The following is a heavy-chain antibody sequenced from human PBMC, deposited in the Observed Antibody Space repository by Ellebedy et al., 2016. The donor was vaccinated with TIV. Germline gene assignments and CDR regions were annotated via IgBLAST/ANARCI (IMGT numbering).Heavy chain of an antibody. CDR3: AGIADVRFDP. J-gene: IGHJ5*02. CDR1: GFTFSSYS. Sequence: GESLKISCAASGFTFSSYSMNWVRQAPGKGLEWVSAISGSGGSTYYADSVKGRFTISRDNSKNTLYLQMNSLRAEDTAVYYCAGIADVRFDPWGQGTLVSVSS. D-gene: IGHD3-10*02. CDR2: ISGSGGST. V-gene: IGHV3-23*01.